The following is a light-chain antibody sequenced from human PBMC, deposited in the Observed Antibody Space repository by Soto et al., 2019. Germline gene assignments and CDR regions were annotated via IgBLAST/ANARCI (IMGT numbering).Light chain of an antibody. CDR1: QTVGGSH. CDR3: QQYNNWPIT. J-gene: IGKJ5*01. Sequence: EIVMTQSPGTLSLSPGERATLSCRASQTVGGSHLAWYQQKPGQAPRLLIYGASNRATGIPDRFSGSGSGTDFTLTISSLQSEDFAVYYCQQYNNWPITFGQGTRLEIK. V-gene: IGKV3D-15*01. CDR2: GAS.